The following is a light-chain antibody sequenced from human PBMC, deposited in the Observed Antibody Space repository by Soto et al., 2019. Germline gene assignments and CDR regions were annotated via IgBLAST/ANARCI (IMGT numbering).Light chain of an antibody. CDR3: YSYAGSYTFYV. CDR2: DVN. J-gene: IGLJ1*01. Sequence: QSALTQPRSVSGSPGQSVTISCTGTSSDVGGYYYVSWFQRHPGKAPKLLIYDVNKRPSGVPDRFSASKSGTTASLTISGLQVEDEADYYCYSYAGSYTFYVFGTGTKVTVL. V-gene: IGLV2-11*01. CDR1: SSDVGGYYY.